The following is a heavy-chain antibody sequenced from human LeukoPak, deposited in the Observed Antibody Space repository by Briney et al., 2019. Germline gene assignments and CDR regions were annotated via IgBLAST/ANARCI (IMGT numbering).Heavy chain of an antibody. CDR1: GFTFDDYG. V-gene: IGHV3-20*04. CDR2: INWNGGST. J-gene: IGHJ6*03. Sequence: PGGSLRLSCAASGFTFDDYGMSWVRQAPGKGLEWVSGINWNGGSTGYADSVKGRFTISRDNAKNSLYLQMNSLRAEDTALYYCARDRPVEGDGYLYYYYYMDVWGKGTTVTVSS. CDR3: ARDRPVEGDGYLYYYYYMDV. D-gene: IGHD5-24*01.